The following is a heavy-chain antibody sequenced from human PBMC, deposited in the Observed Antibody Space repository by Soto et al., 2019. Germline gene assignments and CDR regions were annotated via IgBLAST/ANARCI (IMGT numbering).Heavy chain of an antibody. V-gene: IGHV4-4*02. Sequence: SETLSLTCAVSGGSISSSNWWSWVRQPPGKGLEWIGEIYHSGSTNYNPPLKSRVTISIDKSKNQFSLKLSSVTAADTAVYYCARDLAAGSGVYGMDVWGQGTTVTVSS. J-gene: IGHJ6*02. CDR3: ARDLAAGSGVYGMDV. CDR2: IYHSGST. D-gene: IGHD3-10*01. CDR1: GGSISSSNW.